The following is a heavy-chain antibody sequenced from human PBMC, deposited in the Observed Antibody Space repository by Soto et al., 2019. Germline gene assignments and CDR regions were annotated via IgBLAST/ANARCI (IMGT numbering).Heavy chain of an antibody. V-gene: IGHV1-18*01. CDR3: ARVSGYYYDSSGYYYDDY. D-gene: IGHD3-22*01. CDR1: GYTFTSYG. Sequence: ASVKVSCKASGYTFTSYGISWVRQAPGQGLEWMGWISAYNGNTNYAQKLQGRVTMTTDTSTSTAYMELRSLRSDDTAVYYCARVSGYYYDSSGYYYDDYWGQGTLVTVS. CDR2: ISAYNGNT. J-gene: IGHJ4*02.